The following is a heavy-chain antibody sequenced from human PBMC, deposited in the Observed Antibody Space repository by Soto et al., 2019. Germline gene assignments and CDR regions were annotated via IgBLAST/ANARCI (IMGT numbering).Heavy chain of an antibody. D-gene: IGHD6-19*01. CDR1: GFTFSSYG. Sequence: QVQLVESGGGVVQPGRSLRLSCAASGFTFSSYGMHWVRQAPGKGLEWVAVIWYDGSNKYYADSVKGRFTISRDNSKNTLYLQMNSLRAEDTAVYYCARDKGSSGWYPLRYYYYGMDVWGQGTTVTVSS. J-gene: IGHJ6*02. CDR3: ARDKGSSGWYPLRYYYYGMDV. CDR2: IWYDGSNK. V-gene: IGHV3-33*01.